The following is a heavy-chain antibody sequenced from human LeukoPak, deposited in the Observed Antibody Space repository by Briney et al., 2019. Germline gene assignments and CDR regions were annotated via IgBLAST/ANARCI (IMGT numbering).Heavy chain of an antibody. CDR2: IYTSGST. Sequence: SQTLSLTCTVSGGSISSGSYYWSWIRQPAGKGLEWIGRIYTSGSTNYNPSLKSRVTISVDTSKNQFSLKLSSVTAADTAVYYCARAPKRITMIVATYFDYWGQGTLVTVSS. CDR1: GGSISSGSYY. CDR3: ARAPKRITMIVATYFDY. J-gene: IGHJ4*02. V-gene: IGHV4-61*02. D-gene: IGHD3-22*01.